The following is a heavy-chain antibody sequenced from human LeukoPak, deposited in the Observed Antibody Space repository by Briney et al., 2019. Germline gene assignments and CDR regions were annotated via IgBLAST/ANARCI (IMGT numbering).Heavy chain of an antibody. CDR3: GGSSWLGW. J-gene: IGHJ4*02. Sequence: GGSLRLSCAASGFTFSSYAMHWVRQAPGKGLEWVAVISYDGSNKYYADSVKGRFTISRDNSKNTLYLQMNSLRAEDTAVYYCGGSSWLGWWGQGTLVTVSS. V-gene: IGHV3-30-3*01. CDR1: GFTFSSYA. CDR2: ISYDGSNK. D-gene: IGHD6-13*01.